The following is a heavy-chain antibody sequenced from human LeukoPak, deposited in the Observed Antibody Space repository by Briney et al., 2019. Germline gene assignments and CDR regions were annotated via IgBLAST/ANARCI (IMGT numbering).Heavy chain of an antibody. CDR2: ISYDGSNK. J-gene: IGHJ4*02. Sequence: GGSLRLSCAASGFTFSSYGMHWVRQAPGKGLEWVAVISYDGSNKYYADSVKGRFTISRDNSKNTLYLQMNSLRAEDTAVYYCARDGACYAFDYWGQGTLVTVSS. D-gene: IGHD2-2*01. V-gene: IGHV3-30*03. CDR3: ARDGACYAFDY. CDR1: GFTFSSYG.